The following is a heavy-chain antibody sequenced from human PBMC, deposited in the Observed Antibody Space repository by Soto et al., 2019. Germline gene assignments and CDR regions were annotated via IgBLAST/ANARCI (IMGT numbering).Heavy chain of an antibody. J-gene: IGHJ3*02. Sequence: QVQLVESGGGVVQPGTSLRLSCAASGFTFRSHGMHWVRQAPGKGLEWVAVIWYDGTVKYYTDSVKGRFTISRDNSKNTLYLQMTRLRAEDTAVYYCARESLYSDSSPSAFDIWGQGTRVTVSS. CDR1: GFTFRSHG. D-gene: IGHD1-26*01. V-gene: IGHV3-33*01. CDR2: IWYDGTVK. CDR3: ARESLYSDSSPSAFDI.